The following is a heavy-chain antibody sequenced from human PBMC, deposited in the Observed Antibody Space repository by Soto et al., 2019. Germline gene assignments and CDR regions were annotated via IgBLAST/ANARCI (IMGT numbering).Heavy chain of an antibody. CDR2: IYYSGST. J-gene: IGHJ4*02. CDR1: GGSISSYY. D-gene: IGHD1-26*01. CDR3: ASGSGSYSSDY. Sequence: SSETLSLTCTVSGGSISSYYWSWIRQPPGKGLEWIGYIYYSGSTNYNPSLKSRVTISVDTSKNQFSLKLSSVTAADTAVYYCASGSGSYSSDYWGQGTLVTVSS. V-gene: IGHV4-59*01.